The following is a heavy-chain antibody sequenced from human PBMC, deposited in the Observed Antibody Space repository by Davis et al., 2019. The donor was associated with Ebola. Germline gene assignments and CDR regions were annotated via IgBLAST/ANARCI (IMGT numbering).Heavy chain of an antibody. CDR3: AKDLTSYYGSGDFFNY. D-gene: IGHD3-10*01. J-gene: IGHJ4*02. CDR2: ISASGGAT. V-gene: IGHV3-23*01. Sequence: GESLKISCAASGFLFSSYAMSWVRQAPGRGLAWVSSISASGGATFYADSVKGRIVMSRDNSNDTLYLRMNNLRAEDTAIYYCAKDLTSYYGSGDFFNYWSQGILVTVSS. CDR1: GFLFSSYA.